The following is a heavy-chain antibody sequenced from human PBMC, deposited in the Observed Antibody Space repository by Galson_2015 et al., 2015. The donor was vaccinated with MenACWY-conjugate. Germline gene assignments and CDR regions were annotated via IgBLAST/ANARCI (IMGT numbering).Heavy chain of an antibody. J-gene: IGHJ6*02. CDR2: LKKDGSEK. Sequence: SLRLSCAASGFTFRHYWMTWVRQAPGKGLEWEATLKKDGSEKYYVDSVKGRFTVSRDNAKNSMSLEMTSLRVEDTAVYYCARGHYGMDAWGQGTTVAVSS. CDR3: ARGHYGMDA. CDR1: GFTFRHYW. V-gene: IGHV3-7*03.